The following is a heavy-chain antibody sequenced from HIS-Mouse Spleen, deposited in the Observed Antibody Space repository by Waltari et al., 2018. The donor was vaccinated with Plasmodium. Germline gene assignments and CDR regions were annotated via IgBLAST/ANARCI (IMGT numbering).Heavy chain of an antibody. CDR2: INHSGST. J-gene: IGHJ4*02. CDR1: GGSFSGYY. D-gene: IGHD2-21*02. V-gene: IGHV4-34*01. Sequence: QVQLQQWGAGLLKPSETLSLTCAVYGGSFSGYYWSWIRQPPGKGLEWIGEINHSGSTNYNPSLKRRVTRSVDTSKNQFSLKLGSGTAADTAVYYCARGRRIVVVTAPRGLFDYWGQGTLVTVSS. CDR3: ARGRRIVVVTAPRGLFDY.